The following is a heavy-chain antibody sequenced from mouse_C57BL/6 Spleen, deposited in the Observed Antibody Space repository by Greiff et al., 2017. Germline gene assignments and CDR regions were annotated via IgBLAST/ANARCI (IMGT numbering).Heavy chain of an antibody. D-gene: IGHD3-2*02. V-gene: IGHV1-53*01. CDR2: INPSNGGT. CDR3: ARETTAQVYFDY. CDR1: GYTFTSYW. Sequence: QVQLKQPGTELVKPGASVKLSCKASGYTFTSYWMHWVKQRPGQGLEWIGNINPSNGGTNYNEKFKSKATLTVDKSSSTAYMQLSSLTSEDSAVYYCARETTAQVYFDYWGQGTTLTVSS. J-gene: IGHJ2*01.